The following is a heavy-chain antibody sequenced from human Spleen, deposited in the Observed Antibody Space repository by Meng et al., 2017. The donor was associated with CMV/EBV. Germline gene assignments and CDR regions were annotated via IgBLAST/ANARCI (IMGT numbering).Heavy chain of an antibody. J-gene: IGHJ3*02. Sequence: GESLKISCAASGFSFSDYAMGWVRQAPGKGLEWVSSISSSSSYIYYADSMKGRFTFSRDNAKNSLYLQMNSLRAEDTAVYYCARDLNYDSSGYYYAGDAFDIWGQGTVVTVSS. V-gene: IGHV3-21*01. CDR1: GFSFSDYA. CDR3: ARDLNYDSSGYYYAGDAFDI. D-gene: IGHD3-22*01. CDR2: ISSSSSYI.